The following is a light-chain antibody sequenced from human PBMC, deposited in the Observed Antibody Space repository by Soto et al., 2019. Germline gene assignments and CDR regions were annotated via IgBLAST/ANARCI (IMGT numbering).Light chain of an antibody. CDR3: HQYNSYRT. J-gene: IGKJ1*01. Sequence: QMTPYPSTLAASVVDRPPITCRASQSISNWLAWYQQKPGKAPKLLIYDASSLESGVPSRFSGSGSGTEFTLTISSLQPDDLPTYYSHQYNSYRTFGQGTKVDIK. V-gene: IGKV1-5*01. CDR1: QSISNW. CDR2: DAS.